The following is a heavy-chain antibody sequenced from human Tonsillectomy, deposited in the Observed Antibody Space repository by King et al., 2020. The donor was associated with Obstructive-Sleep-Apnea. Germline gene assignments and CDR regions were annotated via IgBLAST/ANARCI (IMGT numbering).Heavy chain of an antibody. J-gene: IGHJ2*01. CDR3: ARGDLAYRYFDL. V-gene: IGHV4-34*01. Sequence: VQLQQWGAGLLKPSETLSLTCAVYVGSFSGYYWSWIRQPPGKGLEWIGEINHSGSTNYNVSLGSRVTVSLDMSKNQFSLKLTSVTAADRAVYYCARGDLAYRYFDLWGRGTVVTVSS. CDR1: VGSFSGYY. CDR2: INHSGST.